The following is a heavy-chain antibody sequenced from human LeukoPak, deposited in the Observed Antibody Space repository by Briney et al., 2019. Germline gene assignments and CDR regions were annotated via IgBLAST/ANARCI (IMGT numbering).Heavy chain of an antibody. CDR2: ISAYNGNT. D-gene: IGHD4-17*01. CDR1: GYTFTSYG. CDR3: ARVPPTVTTGAYFQH. Sequence: ASVKVSCKASGYTFTSYGISWVRQAPGQGLEWMGWISAYNGNTNYAQKLQGRVTMTTDTSTSTAYTELRSLRSDDTAVYYCARVPPTVTTGAYFQHWGQGTLVTVSS. V-gene: IGHV1-18*01. J-gene: IGHJ1*01.